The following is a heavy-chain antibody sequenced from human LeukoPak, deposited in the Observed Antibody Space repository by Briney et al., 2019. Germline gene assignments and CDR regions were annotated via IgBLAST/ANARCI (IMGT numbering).Heavy chain of an antibody. V-gene: IGHV1-69*13. CDR1: GGTFSSYA. D-gene: IGHD3-10*01. J-gene: IGHJ6*03. CDR3: ARVHYYGSGSYVTPFYYYMHV. Sequence: ASVKASCKASGGTFSSYAISWVRQAPGQGLEWMGGIIPIFGTANYAQKFQGRVTITADESTSTAYMELSSLRSEDTAVYYCARVHYYGSGSYVTPFYYYMHVWAEGTTVTVSS. CDR2: IIPIFGTA.